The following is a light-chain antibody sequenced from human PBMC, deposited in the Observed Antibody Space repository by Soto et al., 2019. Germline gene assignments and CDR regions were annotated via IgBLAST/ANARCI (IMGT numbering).Light chain of an antibody. CDR1: QTIANN. CDR2: GAS. J-gene: IGKJ2*01. CDR3: QQYNNWPPYT. V-gene: IGKV3-15*01. Sequence: ETVMTQSPATLSVSPGERATLSCRASQTIANNLAGYQQRPGQAPRLLIYGASTRATGIPARFSGSGSGTEFTLTIRSLQSEDFAIYYCQQYNNWPPYTFGQGTKLEI.